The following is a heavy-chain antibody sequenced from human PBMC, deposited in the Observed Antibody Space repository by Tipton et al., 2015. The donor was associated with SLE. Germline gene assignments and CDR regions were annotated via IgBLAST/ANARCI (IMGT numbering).Heavy chain of an antibody. CDR3: ARQKTDSRMATNIDY. D-gene: IGHD5-24*01. J-gene: IGHJ4*02. Sequence: VQLVQSRAEVKKPGESLKISCKGSGYSFTNYWIGWVRQMPGKGLEWMGIIYPGDSDTRYSPSFQGQVTISADKSISTAYLQWSSLKASDTAMYYCARQKTDSRMATNIDYWGQGTLVTVSS. CDR2: IYPGDSDT. V-gene: IGHV5-51*01. CDR1: GYSFTNYW.